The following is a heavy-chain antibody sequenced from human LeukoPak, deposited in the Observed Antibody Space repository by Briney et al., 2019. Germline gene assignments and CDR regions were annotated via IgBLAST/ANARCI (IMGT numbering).Heavy chain of an antibody. D-gene: IGHD3-10*01. CDR2: ISTDGNTT. J-gene: IGHJ4*02. CDR1: GFTFSNYW. CDR3: TRDVGFYGSGSYYRD. Sequence: GGSLRLSCAASGFTFSNYWMHWLRHGSGKGLVWVSRISTDGNTTNYADSVKGRFTISRDNAKNTLYLQMSSLTAEDTAVYYCTRDVGFYGSGSYYRDWGQGSLVTVPS. V-gene: IGHV3-74*01.